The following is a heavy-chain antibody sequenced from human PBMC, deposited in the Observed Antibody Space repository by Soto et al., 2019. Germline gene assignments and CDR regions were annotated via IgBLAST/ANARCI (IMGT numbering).Heavy chain of an antibody. Sequence: QGQLVESGRDMVQPGRSLRLSCAASGFTFSHYPMHWVRQAPGKGLEWVAAISYDGSDKYYAESLKGRFTISRDNPRNTLYLQLESVTPDDTAVYYCARQLGSREVPAALAAFDIWGRGTMVTVSS. CDR2: ISYDGSDK. CDR3: ARQLGSREVPAALAAFDI. J-gene: IGHJ3*02. D-gene: IGHD2-2*01. CDR1: GFTFSHYP. V-gene: IGHV3-30-3*01.